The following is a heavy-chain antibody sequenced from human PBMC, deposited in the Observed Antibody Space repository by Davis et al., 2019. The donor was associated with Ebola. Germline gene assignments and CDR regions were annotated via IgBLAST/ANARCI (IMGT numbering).Heavy chain of an antibody. CDR1: GFTFSNYR. CDR3: ARGIGED. V-gene: IGHV3-74*01. Sequence: HTGGSLRLSCVASGFTFSNYRMHWVRQDPGTGLMWVSRIKHDGSGTNYADSVKGRFTISRDNAKNTLYLQMNSLRAEDTAVYYCARGIGEDWGQGTLVTVSS. CDR2: IKHDGSGT. D-gene: IGHD2-21*01. J-gene: IGHJ4*02.